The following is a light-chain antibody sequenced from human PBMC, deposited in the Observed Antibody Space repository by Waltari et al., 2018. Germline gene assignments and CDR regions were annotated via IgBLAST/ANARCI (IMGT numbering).Light chain of an antibody. V-gene: IGKV1-39*01. J-gene: IGKJ4*01. CDR3: QQSYRTPPLT. Sequence: DIQMTQSPSSLSASVGDRVTITCRASQSISGYLNWYQQKPGKAPKVLIYATSSLQSGVPSRFSGSGSGTDFTLTISSLQPVDFATYYCQQSYRTPPLTFGGGTMVEIK. CDR1: QSISGY. CDR2: ATS.